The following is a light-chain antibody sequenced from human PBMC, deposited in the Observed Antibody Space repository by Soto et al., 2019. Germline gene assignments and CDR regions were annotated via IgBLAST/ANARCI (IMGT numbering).Light chain of an antibody. Sequence: DIQMTQSPSSLSASVGDRVTIACQSSHDVSRNLNWFQQKPGEAPKLLSYDASNLARGVPSRFSGSGSGTDFTLTISSQQPEDVATYYCQQYNSMLSFGGGTEVEMK. CDR1: HDVSRN. V-gene: IGKV1-33*01. CDR3: QQYNSMLS. CDR2: DAS. J-gene: IGKJ4*01.